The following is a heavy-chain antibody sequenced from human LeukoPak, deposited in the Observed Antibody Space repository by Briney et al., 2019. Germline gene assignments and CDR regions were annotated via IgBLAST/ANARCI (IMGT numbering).Heavy chain of an antibody. CDR2: ISSFGGGT. CDR3: VKGHGRETN. Sequence: GGSLKVSCSASGFSFSSYAMHWVRQAPGKGLEFVSVISSFGGGTYYADSVKGRFTISRDNSKNTLYLQMSSLRPEDTAVYYCVKGHGRETNWGQGALVSV. J-gene: IGHJ4*02. V-gene: IGHV3-64D*09. D-gene: IGHD1-7*01. CDR1: GFSFSSYA.